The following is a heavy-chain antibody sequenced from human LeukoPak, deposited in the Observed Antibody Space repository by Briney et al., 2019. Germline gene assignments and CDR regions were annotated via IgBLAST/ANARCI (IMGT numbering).Heavy chain of an antibody. CDR3: ARATYYYDSSGYYKESVSWYFDL. Sequence: PSETLSLTCAVYGGSFSGYYWSWIRQPPGKGLEWIGEINHSGSTNYNPSLKSRVTMSVDTSKNQFSLKLSSVTAADTAVYYCARATYYYDSSGYYKESVSWYFDLWGRGTLVTVSS. CDR1: GGSFSGYY. J-gene: IGHJ2*01. D-gene: IGHD3-22*01. CDR2: INHSGST. V-gene: IGHV4-34*01.